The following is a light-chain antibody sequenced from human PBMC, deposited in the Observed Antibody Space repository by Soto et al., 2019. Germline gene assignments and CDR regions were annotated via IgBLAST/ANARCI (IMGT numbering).Light chain of an antibody. CDR1: TSNIGSNY. Sequence: QSVLTQSPSASGTPGQRVTISCSGSTSNIGSNYVYWYQQLPGAAPKLLIYKNNERPSGVPDRFSGSKSGTSASLAISGLRFEDEADYYCAAWDDSLRGHWVFGGGTKLTVL. CDR3: AAWDDSLRGHWV. V-gene: IGLV1-47*01. J-gene: IGLJ3*02. CDR2: KNN.